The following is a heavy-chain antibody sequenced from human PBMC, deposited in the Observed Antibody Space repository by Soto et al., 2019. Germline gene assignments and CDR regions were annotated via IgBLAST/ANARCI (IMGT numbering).Heavy chain of an antibody. V-gene: IGHV4-4*02. D-gene: IGHD5-12*01. J-gene: IGHJ4*02. Sequence: TSETLSLTXDVSGGSITNDNWWSWVRQPPGEGLEWIGEIHHFGRTTYNPSLKSRVSMSVDTSKNQFFLKLNSVTAADTAVYYCTKNSAYALDYWGQGTLVTVSS. CDR2: IHHFGRT. CDR1: GGSITNDNW. CDR3: TKNSAYALDY.